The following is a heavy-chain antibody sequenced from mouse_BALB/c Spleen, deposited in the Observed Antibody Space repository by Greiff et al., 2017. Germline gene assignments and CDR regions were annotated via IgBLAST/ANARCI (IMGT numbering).Heavy chain of an antibody. CDR1: GFTFSSYA. V-gene: IGHV5-9-3*01. CDR3: ARHGNSYLDY. J-gene: IGHJ2*01. CDR2: ISSGGSYT. Sequence: EVQLVESGGGLVKPGGSLKLSCAASGFTFSSYAMSWVRQTPEKRLEWVATISSGGSYTYYPDSVKGRFTISRDNAKNTLYLQMSSLRSEDTAMYYCARHGNSYLDYWGQGTTLTVSS. D-gene: IGHD2-1*01.